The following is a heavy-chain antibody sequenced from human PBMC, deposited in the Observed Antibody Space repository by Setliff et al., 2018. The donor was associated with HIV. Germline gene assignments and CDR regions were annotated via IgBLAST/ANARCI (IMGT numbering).Heavy chain of an antibody. Sequence: PGGSLRLSCAASGFSFDDCAMHWVRQAPGQGLEWVSGISWNIFNIAYADSVKGRFTISRDNAKNSLYLQMNSLKAEDTAVYYCTTGLIYCGADCSFDTWGQGTLVTVSS. CDR3: TTGLIYCGADCSFDT. V-gene: IGHV3-9*01. CDR1: GFSFDDCA. CDR2: ISWNIFNI. D-gene: IGHD2-21*02. J-gene: IGHJ5*02.